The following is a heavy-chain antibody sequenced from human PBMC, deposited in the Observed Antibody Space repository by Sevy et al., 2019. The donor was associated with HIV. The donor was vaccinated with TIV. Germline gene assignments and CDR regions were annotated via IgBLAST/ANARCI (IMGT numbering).Heavy chain of an antibody. D-gene: IGHD2-2*01. Sequence: GGSLRLSCTASGFTFSSYAMSWVRQAPGKGLEWVSAISGRGGSTYYADSVKGRFTISRDNSKNTLYLQMNSLRAEDTAVNYCAKDPHHHYCSSTSCPDAFDIWGQGTMVTVSS. CDR2: ISGRGGST. J-gene: IGHJ3*02. V-gene: IGHV3-23*01. CDR3: AKDPHHHYCSSTSCPDAFDI. CDR1: GFTFSSYA.